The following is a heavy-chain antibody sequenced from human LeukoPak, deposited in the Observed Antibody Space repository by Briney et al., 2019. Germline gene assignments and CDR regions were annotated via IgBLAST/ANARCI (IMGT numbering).Heavy chain of an antibody. CDR3: ARGTTGTVDFDY. Sequence: ASVKVSCKASGYTFTSYAMHWVRQAPGQRLEWMGWINAGNGDTKYSQKFQGRVTITRNTSISTAYMELSSLRSEDTAVYYCARGTTGTVDFDYWGQGTLVTVSS. V-gene: IGHV1-3*01. D-gene: IGHD1-1*01. J-gene: IGHJ4*02. CDR1: GYTFTSYA. CDR2: INAGNGDT.